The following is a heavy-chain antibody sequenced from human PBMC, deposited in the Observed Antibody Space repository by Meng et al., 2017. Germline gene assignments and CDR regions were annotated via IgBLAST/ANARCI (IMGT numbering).Heavy chain of an antibody. V-gene: IGHV3-48*03. Sequence: GESLKISCAASGFTFSSYEMNWVRQAPGKGLEWVSYISSSGSTIYYADSVKGRFTISRDNAKNSLYLQMNSLRAEDTAVYYCARDQRPGIAVAGTGVFRYYGMDVWGQGTTVTVSS. CDR3: ARDQRPGIAVAGTGVFRYYGMDV. CDR1: GFTFSSYE. J-gene: IGHJ6*02. CDR2: ISSSGSTI. D-gene: IGHD6-19*01.